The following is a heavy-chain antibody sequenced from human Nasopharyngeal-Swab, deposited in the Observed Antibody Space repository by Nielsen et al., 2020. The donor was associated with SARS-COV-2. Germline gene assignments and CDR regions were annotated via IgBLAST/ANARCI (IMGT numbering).Heavy chain of an antibody. CDR1: GGSISSSSYY. Sequence: SETLSLTFTVSGGSISSSSYYWGWIRQPPGKGLEWIGSIYYSGSTYYNPSLKSRVTISVDTSKNQFSLKLSSVTAADTAVYYCARHQEFTIFGVVIRGAFDIWGQGTMVTVSS. D-gene: IGHD3-3*01. J-gene: IGHJ3*02. CDR3: ARHQEFTIFGVVIRGAFDI. V-gene: IGHV4-39*01. CDR2: IYYSGST.